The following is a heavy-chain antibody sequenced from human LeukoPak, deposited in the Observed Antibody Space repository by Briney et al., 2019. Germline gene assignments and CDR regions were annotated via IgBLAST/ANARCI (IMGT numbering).Heavy chain of an antibody. CDR2: INPTNDDT. V-gene: IGHV1-2*02. J-gene: IGHJ5*02. CDR3: AREINHFDP. Sequence: GASVKVSCKASGYTFTGYYMHWVRQAPGQGLEWMGWINPTNDDTNYAQKFQGRVTMTRDTSINTAYMELSRLRSDDTAVYYCAREINHFDPWGQGTLVTVSS. D-gene: IGHD1-14*01. CDR1: GYTFTGYY.